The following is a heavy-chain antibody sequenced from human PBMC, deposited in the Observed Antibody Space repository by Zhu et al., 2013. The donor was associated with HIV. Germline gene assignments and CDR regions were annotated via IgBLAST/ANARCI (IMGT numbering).Heavy chain of an antibody. D-gene: IGHD3-9*01. CDR2: IIPIFGTA. Sequence: QVQLVQSGAEVKKPGSSVKVSCKASGGTFSSYAISWVRQAPGQGLEWMGGIIPIFGTANYAQKFQGRVTITADESTSTAYMELSSLRSEDTAVYYCARRGMDDILTGYYNYYYYGMDVWGQGTTVTVSS. V-gene: IGHV1-69*12. J-gene: IGHJ6*02. CDR1: GGTFSSYA. CDR3: ARRGMDDILTGYYNYYYYGMDV.